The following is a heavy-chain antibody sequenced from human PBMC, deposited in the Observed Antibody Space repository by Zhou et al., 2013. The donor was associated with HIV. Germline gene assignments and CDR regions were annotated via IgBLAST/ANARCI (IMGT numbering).Heavy chain of an antibody. Sequence: QVQLVQSGAEVKKPGSSVKVSCKASGGTFSSYAISWVRQAPGQGLEWMGRIIPILGIANYAQKFQGRVTITADKSTSTAYMELSSLRSEDTAVYYCARDPVGDLYYFDYWGQGTLVTVSS. CDR3: ARDPVGDLYYFDY. D-gene: IGHD4-17*01. J-gene: IGHJ4*02. CDR2: IIPILGIA. CDR1: GGTFSSYA. V-gene: IGHV1-69*04.